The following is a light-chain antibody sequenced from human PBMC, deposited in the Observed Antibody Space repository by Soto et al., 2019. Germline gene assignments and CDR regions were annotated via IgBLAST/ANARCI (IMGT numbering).Light chain of an antibody. V-gene: IGKV3-20*01. J-gene: IGKJ1*01. CDR1: QSVSSNY. CDR2: DTS. Sequence: EIVLTQSPGTLSLSPGERATLSCRASQSVSSNYLAWYQQKPGQAPRLLIYDTSSRASDIPDRFSGSGSGTDFTLTISRLEPEDFAVYFCQQYGISPTFGQGTKVEIK. CDR3: QQYGISPT.